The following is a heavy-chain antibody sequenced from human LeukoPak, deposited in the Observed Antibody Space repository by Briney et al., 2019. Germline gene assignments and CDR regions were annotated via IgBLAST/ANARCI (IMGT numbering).Heavy chain of an antibody. CDR2: IYHSGST. J-gene: IGHJ4*02. V-gene: IGHV4-30-2*01. Sequence: PSQTLSLTCAVSGGSISSGGYSWSWIRQPPGKGPEWIGYIYHSGSTYYNPSLKSRVTISVDRSKNQFSLKLSSVTAADTAVYYCARGRSPHYWGQGTLVTVSS. CDR3: ARGRSPHY. CDR1: GGSISSGGYS.